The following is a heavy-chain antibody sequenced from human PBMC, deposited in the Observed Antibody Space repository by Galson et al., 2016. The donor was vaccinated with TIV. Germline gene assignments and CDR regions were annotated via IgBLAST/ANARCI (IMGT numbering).Heavy chain of an antibody. Sequence: SVKVSCKASGYTFTSFDIGWIRQAPGQGLEWMGWMSPSNGNTGYAQKFRGRITVTRHPSTTTVYMELSGLTSEDTAVYYCARGHYYDSSGYSFDFWGQGTLVTVSS. D-gene: IGHD3-22*01. CDR2: MSPSNGNT. J-gene: IGHJ5*01. CDR3: ARGHYYDSSGYSFDF. V-gene: IGHV1-8*01. CDR1: GYTFTSFD.